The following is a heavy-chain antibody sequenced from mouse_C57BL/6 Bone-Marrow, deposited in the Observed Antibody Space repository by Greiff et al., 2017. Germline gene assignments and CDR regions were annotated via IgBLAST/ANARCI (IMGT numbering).Heavy chain of an antibody. V-gene: IGHV5-17*01. D-gene: IGHD1-1*01. Sequence: EVQLVESGGGLVKPGGSLKLSCAASGFTFSDYGMHWVRQAPEKGLEWVAYISSGSSTIYYADTVKGRFTISRDNAKNTLFLQMTSLRSEDTAMYYCARESYGSGAWFAYWGQGTLVTVSA. CDR2: ISSGSSTI. CDR3: ARESYGSGAWFAY. J-gene: IGHJ3*01. CDR1: GFTFSDYG.